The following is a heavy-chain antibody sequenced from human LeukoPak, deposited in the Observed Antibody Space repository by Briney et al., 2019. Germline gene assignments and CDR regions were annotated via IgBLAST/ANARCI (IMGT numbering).Heavy chain of an antibody. CDR1: GFTFTNSW. CDR2: IKSKTDGGTT. Sequence: PGGSLRLSCAASGFTFTNSWMNWVRQAPGKGLEWVGHIKSKTDGGTTDYAAPVKGRFTISRDDSKNTLYLQMNSLKSEDTAVYYCATPSRKSDYWGQGTLVTVSS. CDR3: ATPSRKSDY. V-gene: IGHV3-15*01. J-gene: IGHJ4*02.